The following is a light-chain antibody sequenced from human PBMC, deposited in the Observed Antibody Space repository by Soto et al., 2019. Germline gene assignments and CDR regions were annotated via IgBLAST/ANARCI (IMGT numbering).Light chain of an antibody. Sequence: EIVLTQSPATLSLSPGERATLSCRASQSVSNYLAWYQQKPGQAPRLLIYDASNRATGIPARFSGSGSGTDFTLTISSLEPEDFAVYYCQQRRNWPPSTFGQGTLLEMK. CDR2: DAS. CDR3: QQRRNWPPST. V-gene: IGKV3-11*01. J-gene: IGKJ5*01. CDR1: QSVSNY.